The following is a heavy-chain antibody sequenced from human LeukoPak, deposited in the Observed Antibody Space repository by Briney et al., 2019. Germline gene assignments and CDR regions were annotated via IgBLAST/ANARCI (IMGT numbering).Heavy chain of an antibody. CDR3: TTDRGITIRPIFDS. V-gene: IGHV3-15*01. Sequence: GRSLRLSCAASGFTFSSYGTHWVRQAPGKGLEWVGRIISESDGGATDYAGPVKGRFTISRDDAKNMLYLQMNSLKIEDTAVYYCTTDRGITIRPIFDSWGQGTLVTVSS. J-gene: IGHJ4*02. CDR1: GFTFSSYG. D-gene: IGHD3-10*01. CDR2: IISESDGGAT.